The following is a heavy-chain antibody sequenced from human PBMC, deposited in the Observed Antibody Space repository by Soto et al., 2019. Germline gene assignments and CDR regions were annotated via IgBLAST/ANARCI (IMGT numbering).Heavy chain of an antibody. V-gene: IGHV4-31*03. CDR1: GGSISSGGYY. CDR3: ARQGYYDLLSGYYLFDY. CDR2: IYYSGST. D-gene: IGHD3-3*01. J-gene: IGHJ4*02. Sequence: SETLSLTCTVSGGSISSGGYYWSWIRQHPGKGLEWIGYIYYSGSTYYNPSLKSRVTISVDTSKNQFSLKLSSVTAADTAVYYCARQGYYDLLSGYYLFDYWGQGILVTVSS.